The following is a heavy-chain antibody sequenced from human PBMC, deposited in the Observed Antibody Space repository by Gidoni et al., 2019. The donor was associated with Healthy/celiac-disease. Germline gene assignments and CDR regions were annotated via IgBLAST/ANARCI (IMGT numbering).Heavy chain of an antibody. CDR2: ISGSGGST. CDR1: GFTFSSYA. J-gene: IGHJ6*02. Sequence: EVQLLKSGGGLVQPGGSLRLSCASSGFTFSSYAISWVRQAPGKGLEWVSAISGSGGSTYYADSVKGRFTISRDNSKNTLYLQMNSLRAEDTAVYYCAKAPAMVRGVVYYYYGMDVWGQGTTVTVSS. V-gene: IGHV3-23*01. D-gene: IGHD3-10*01. CDR3: AKAPAMVRGVVYYYYGMDV.